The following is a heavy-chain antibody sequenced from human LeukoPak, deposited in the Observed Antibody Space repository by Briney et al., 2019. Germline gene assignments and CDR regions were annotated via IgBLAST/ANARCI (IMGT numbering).Heavy chain of an antibody. V-gene: IGHV1-69*13. Sequence: ASVKVSCKASGGTFSSYAISWVRQAPGQGLEWMGGIIPIFGTANYAQKFQGRVTITADESTSTAYVELSSLRSEDTAVYYCARDLRPTVATPGYWYFDLWGRGTLVTVSS. CDR2: IIPIFGTA. J-gene: IGHJ2*01. D-gene: IGHD4-23*01. CDR1: GGTFSSYA. CDR3: ARDLRPTVATPGYWYFDL.